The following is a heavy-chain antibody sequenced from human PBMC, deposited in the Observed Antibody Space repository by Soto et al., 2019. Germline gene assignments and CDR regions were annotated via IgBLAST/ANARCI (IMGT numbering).Heavy chain of an antibody. Sequence: EVQLVQSGAEVKKPGESLKISCKGSGYSFTSYWIGWVRQMPGKGLEWMGIIYPGDSDTRYSPSFQGQVTISAGKSISTAYLQWSSLKASDTAMYYCASRSFCSSSSTPSYCDYWGQGTLVTVSS. V-gene: IGHV5-51*01. J-gene: IGHJ4*02. CDR3: ASRSFCSSSSTPSYCDY. CDR1: GYSFTSYW. CDR2: IYPGDSDT. D-gene: IGHD6-6*01.